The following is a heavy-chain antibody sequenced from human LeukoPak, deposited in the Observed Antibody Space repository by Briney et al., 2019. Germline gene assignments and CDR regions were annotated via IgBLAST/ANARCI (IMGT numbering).Heavy chain of an antibody. V-gene: IGHV6-1*01. Sequence: SQTLSLMCGISGDIVSSSNDAWNSIRQSPSRGLEWLGRTYYKSKWYNDYTASLKSRLIINPDTSKNQFSLQLNSVTPEDTAVYYCARDTNWGSQFDYWGQGTPVTVSS. J-gene: IGHJ4*02. CDR2: TYYKSKWYN. CDR3: ARDTNWGSQFDY. D-gene: IGHD7-27*01. CDR1: GDIVSSSNDA.